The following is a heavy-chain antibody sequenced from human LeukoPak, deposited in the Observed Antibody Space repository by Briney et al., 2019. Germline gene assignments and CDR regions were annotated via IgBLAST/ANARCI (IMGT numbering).Heavy chain of an antibody. V-gene: IGHV4-59*08. J-gene: IGHJ3*02. CDR3: ARHAYCGGDCFGGAFEI. CDR1: GGSISYYY. D-gene: IGHD2-21*02. CDR2: VYYSGGT. Sequence: PSGTLSLTCTVSGGSISYYYWSWIRQPPGKGLEWIGYVYYSGGTSYNPSLKSRVTISLDTSKHQFSLKLNSVTAADTAVYYCARHAYCGGDCFGGAFEIWGQGTMVTVSS.